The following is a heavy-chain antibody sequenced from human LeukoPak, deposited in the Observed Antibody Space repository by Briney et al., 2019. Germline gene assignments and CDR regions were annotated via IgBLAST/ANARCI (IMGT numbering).Heavy chain of an antibody. CDR2: INHSGST. CDR3: ARGTIVVVPAAIPDAFDI. J-gene: IGHJ3*02. D-gene: IGHD2-2*02. CDR1: GGSFSGYY. Sequence: SETLSLTCAVYGGSFSGYYWSWIRQPPGKGLEWIGEINHSGSTNYNPSLKSRVTISVDTSKNQFSLKLSSVTAADTAVYYCARGTIVVVPAAIPDAFDIWGQGTMVTVSS. V-gene: IGHV4-34*01.